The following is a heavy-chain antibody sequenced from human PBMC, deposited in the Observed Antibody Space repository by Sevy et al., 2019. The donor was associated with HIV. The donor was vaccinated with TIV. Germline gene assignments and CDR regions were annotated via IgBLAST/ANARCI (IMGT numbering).Heavy chain of an antibody. CDR1: GFTFSSYA. Sequence: GGSLRLSCAASGFTFSSYAMHWVRQAPGKGLEWVAVISYDGSNKYYADSVKGRFTISRDNSKNTLYLQMNSLRAEDTAVYYCSTSRGYSYGLSWGLSYWGQGTLVTVSS. CDR2: ISYDGSNK. CDR3: STSRGYSYGLSWGLSY. D-gene: IGHD5-18*01. J-gene: IGHJ4*02. V-gene: IGHV3-30*04.